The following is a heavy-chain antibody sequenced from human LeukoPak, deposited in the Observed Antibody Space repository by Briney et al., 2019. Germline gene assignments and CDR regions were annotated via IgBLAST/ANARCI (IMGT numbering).Heavy chain of an antibody. V-gene: IGHV4-39*07. CDR1: GGSISSSSYY. Sequence: PSETLSLTCTVSGGSISSSSYYWSWIRQPPGKGLEWIGEINHSGSTNYNPSLKSRVTISVDTSKNQFSLKLSSVTAADTAVYYCASVMVRGEVYYYYYMDVWGKGTTVTVSS. J-gene: IGHJ6*03. CDR2: INHSGST. D-gene: IGHD3-10*01. CDR3: ASVMVRGEVYYYYYMDV.